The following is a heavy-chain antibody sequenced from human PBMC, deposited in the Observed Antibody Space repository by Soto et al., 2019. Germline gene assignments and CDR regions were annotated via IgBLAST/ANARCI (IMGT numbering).Heavy chain of an antibody. CDR2: IVPLFGSA. V-gene: IGHV1-69*01. CDR3: ARVVGLNVGLAARYTYYAMDV. J-gene: IGHJ6*02. CDR1: GGTFSNYA. Sequence: QVQLMQSGTEVKKPGSSVKVSCKASGGTFSNYAINWVRQAPGQGLEWMGGIVPLFGSANYAQKFQGRVTITAAESTTTAYRELSSLTSEDTAVYYCARVVGLNVGLAARYTYYAMDVWGQGTMVTVSS. D-gene: IGHD6-13*01.